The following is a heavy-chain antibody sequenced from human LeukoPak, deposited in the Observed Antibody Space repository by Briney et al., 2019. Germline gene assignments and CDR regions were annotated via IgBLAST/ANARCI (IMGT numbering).Heavy chain of an antibody. D-gene: IGHD3-9*01. J-gene: IGHJ4*02. V-gene: IGHV1-69*13. CDR2: IIPIFGTA. CDR3: ATTSYDILTGYYNLNFDY. Sequence: GASVKVSCKASGGTFSSYAISWVRQAPGQGLVWMGGIIPIFGTANYAQKFQGRVTITADESTSTAYMELSSLRSEDTAVYYCATTSYDILTGYYNLNFDYWGQGTLVTVSS. CDR1: GGTFSSYA.